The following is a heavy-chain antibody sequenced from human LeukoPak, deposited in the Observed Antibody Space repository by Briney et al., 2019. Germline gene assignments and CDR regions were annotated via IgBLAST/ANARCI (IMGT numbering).Heavy chain of an antibody. CDR1: GGSFSVYY. J-gene: IGHJ1*01. Sequence: PSETLSLTCAVYGGSFSVYYWSGIRQPPGKGLEGIGEINHSGSTNYNPSLKSRVTILVDTSKNQFSLKLSSVTAADTAVYYCARGHSPVTTKVSYFQHWGQGTLVTVSS. CDR2: INHSGST. CDR3: ARGHSPVTTKVSYFQH. D-gene: IGHD4-17*01. V-gene: IGHV4-34*01.